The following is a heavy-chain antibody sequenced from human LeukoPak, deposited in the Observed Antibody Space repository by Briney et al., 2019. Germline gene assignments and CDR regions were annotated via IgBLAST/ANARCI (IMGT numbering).Heavy chain of an antibody. Sequence: GGSLRLSCTASGFTFSIYAMSWVRQAPGRGLEWVSAITSSGDTTFYADSVRGRFTISRGNSKNTLYLQMSSLRAEDTAVFYCAKDRPNYFGSNGHYYRRNGDSWGQGTLVTVSS. CDR3: AKDRPNYFGSNGHYYRRNGDS. CDR2: ITSSGDTT. J-gene: IGHJ5*01. V-gene: IGHV3-23*01. D-gene: IGHD3-10*01. CDR1: GFTFSIYA.